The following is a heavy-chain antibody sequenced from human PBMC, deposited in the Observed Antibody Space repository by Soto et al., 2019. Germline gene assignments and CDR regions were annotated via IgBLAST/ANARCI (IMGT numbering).Heavy chain of an antibody. D-gene: IGHD4-4*01. V-gene: IGHV3-23*01. Sequence: EVQLLESGGGLVQPGGPLRLSCAASGFIFNAYAMTWVRQAPGKGLEWVSAIAGSGGNTYYAVSVRGRFTISRDNSEEAVDLEMNRLRVDDTAVYFCARVASDYINSADHWGQGILVTVS. CDR2: IAGSGGNT. J-gene: IGHJ4*02. CDR3: ARVASDYINSADH. CDR1: GFIFNAYA.